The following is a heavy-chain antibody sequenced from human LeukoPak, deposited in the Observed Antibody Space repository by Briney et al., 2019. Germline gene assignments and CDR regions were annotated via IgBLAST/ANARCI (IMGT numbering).Heavy chain of an antibody. CDR1: GFPFAPFW. Sequence: GGSVRLSCAASGFPFAPFWMTWVRQAPGKGPEFVATMNRDGSEVAYGNSVRGRFTISRDNAKNSLYLQMYSLRAEDTAVYYCARGIDEWLYLNYWGQGALVTVSS. V-gene: IGHV3-7*04. J-gene: IGHJ4*02. D-gene: IGHD3-3*01. CDR2: MNRDGSEV. CDR3: ARGIDEWLYLNY.